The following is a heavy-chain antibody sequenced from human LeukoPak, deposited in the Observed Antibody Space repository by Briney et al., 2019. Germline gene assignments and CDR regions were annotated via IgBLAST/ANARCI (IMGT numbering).Heavy chain of an antibody. J-gene: IGHJ4*02. V-gene: IGHV4-39*07. D-gene: IGHD3-10*01. CDR3: ARGRITMVRGAFDY. Sequence: PSETLSLTCTVSGGSISSSSYYWGWIRQPPGKGLEWIGSIYYSGSTYYNPSLKSRVTISVDTSKNQFSLKLSSVTAADTAVYYCARGRITMVRGAFDYWGQGTLVTVSS. CDR1: GGSISSSSYY. CDR2: IYYSGST.